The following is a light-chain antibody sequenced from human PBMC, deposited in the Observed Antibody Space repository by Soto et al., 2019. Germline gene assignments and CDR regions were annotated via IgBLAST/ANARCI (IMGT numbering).Light chain of an antibody. Sequence: TVLTQSPGTLSLSPGERATLSCRASQSVTSRYLAWYQQKPGQAPRLLIYGASNRATGIPDRFSGSGSGTEFTLTISRLEPEDFAVYYCQQYITSPPMYTFGQGTKVEVK. CDR3: QQYITSPPMYT. J-gene: IGKJ2*01. CDR2: GAS. CDR1: QSVTSRY. V-gene: IGKV3-20*01.